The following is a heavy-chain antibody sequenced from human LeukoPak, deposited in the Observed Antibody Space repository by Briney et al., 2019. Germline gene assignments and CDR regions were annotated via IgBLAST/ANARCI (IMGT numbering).Heavy chain of an antibody. Sequence: GGSLRLSCAASGFTFSSYWMHWVRQGPGKGLVWVSRISTDGSSTDYADSVKGRFTISRENAKNTLYLQMNSLRAEDTAVYYCARARTLPIAGGFDTWGQGSLVTVSS. CDR2: ISTDGSST. V-gene: IGHV3-74*01. D-gene: IGHD3-16*01. CDR1: GFTFSSYW. J-gene: IGHJ5*02. CDR3: ARARTLPIAGGFDT.